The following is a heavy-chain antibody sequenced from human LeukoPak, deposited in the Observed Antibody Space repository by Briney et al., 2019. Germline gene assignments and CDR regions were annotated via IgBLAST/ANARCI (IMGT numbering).Heavy chain of an antibody. CDR2: ISGDGGST. Sequence: PGGSLRLSCAASGFTFDDYAMHWVRQAPGKGLEWVSLISGDGGSTYYADSVKGRFTISRDNSKNSLYLQMNSLRTEDTALYYCAKDWSGASNIAVADYWGQGTLVTVSS. D-gene: IGHD6-19*01. V-gene: IGHV3-43*02. J-gene: IGHJ4*02. CDR3: AKDWSGASNIAVADY. CDR1: GFTFDDYA.